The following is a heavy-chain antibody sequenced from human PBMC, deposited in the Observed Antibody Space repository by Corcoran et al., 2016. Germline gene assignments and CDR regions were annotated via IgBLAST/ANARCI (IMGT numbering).Heavy chain of an antibody. CDR3: ARGITPMTTVPCDP. D-gene: IGHD4-17*01. V-gene: IGHV3-48*04. CDR2: ISSSSSTI. CDR1: GFAFSSYS. Sequence: EVHLVVSGGGLVQPGRSLRLSCATSGFAFSSYSMYWVRQAPGKGLEWVSYISSSSSTIYYADSVKGRFTSSRNNAKNSLYLQSNSVRAEDTAVYYCARGITPMTTVPCDPWGQGTLVTVSS. J-gene: IGHJ5*02.